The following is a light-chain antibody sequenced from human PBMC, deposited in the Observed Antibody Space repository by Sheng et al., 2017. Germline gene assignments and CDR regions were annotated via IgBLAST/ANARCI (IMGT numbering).Light chain of an antibody. CDR3: QQYNKWPPLT. V-gene: IGKV3-11*01. Sequence: IVLTQSPATLSLSPGERATLSCRASQSVSSYLAWYQQKPGQTPRLLIYAASNRASGIPARFSGSGSGTDFTLTISSLEPEDFAVYYCQQYNKWPPLTFGGGTKVEIK. CDR1: QSVSSY. J-gene: IGKJ4*01. CDR2: AAS.